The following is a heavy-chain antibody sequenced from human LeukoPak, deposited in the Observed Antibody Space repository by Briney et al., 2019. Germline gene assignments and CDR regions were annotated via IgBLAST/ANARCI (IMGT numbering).Heavy chain of an antibody. J-gene: IGHJ3*02. CDR3: ARVCSSTSCYRDAFDI. D-gene: IGHD2-2*01. V-gene: IGHV4-30-4*08. CDR2: SYYSGST. CDR1: GGSISSGDYY. Sequence: SETLSLTCTVSGGSISSGDYYWSWIRQPPGKGLEWIGYSYYSGSTYYNPSLKSRVTTSVDTSKNQFSLKLSSVTAADTAVYYCARVCSSTSCYRDAFDIWGQGTMVTVSS.